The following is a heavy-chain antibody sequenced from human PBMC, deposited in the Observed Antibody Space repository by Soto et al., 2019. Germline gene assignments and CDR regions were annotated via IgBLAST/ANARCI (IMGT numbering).Heavy chain of an antibody. Sequence: EVQLVESGGGLVQPGGSLRLSCAASGFTFSSYSMNWVRQAPGKGLEWVSYISSSSSTIYYADSVKGRFTISRDNAKNSLYLQMNSLRGEDTAVYYCARGGNSGSYGAPDVIDYWGQGTLVTVSS. J-gene: IGHJ4*02. CDR1: GFTFSSYS. CDR2: ISSSSSTI. V-gene: IGHV3-48*01. D-gene: IGHD1-26*01. CDR3: ARGGNSGSYGAPDVIDY.